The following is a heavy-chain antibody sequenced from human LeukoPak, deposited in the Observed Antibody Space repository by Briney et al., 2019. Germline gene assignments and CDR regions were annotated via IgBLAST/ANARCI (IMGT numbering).Heavy chain of an antibody. V-gene: IGHV3-21*01. CDR2: ISSSSSYI. J-gene: IGHJ5*02. CDR1: GFTFSSYS. D-gene: IGHD3-10*01. Sequence: GGSLRLSCAASGFTFSSYSMNWVRQAPGKGLEWVSSISSSSSYIYYADSVKGRFTISRDNAKNSLYLQMNSLRAEDTAVYYCARDGIITMVRGVKGNWFDPWGQGTLVTVSS. CDR3: ARDGIITMVRGVKGNWFDP.